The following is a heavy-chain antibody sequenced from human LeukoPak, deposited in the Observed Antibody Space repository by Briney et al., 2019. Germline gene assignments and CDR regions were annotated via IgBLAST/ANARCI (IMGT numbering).Heavy chain of an antibody. Sequence: GASVKVSCKASGYAFIGYYIHWLRQAPGQGLEWMGWINPNSGATNYAQNFQGRVTVTRDTSISTAYMELDRLISDNTALYYCARETGSTSKYFDYWGQGALLTVSS. CDR3: ARETGSTSKYFDY. CDR2: INPNSGAT. J-gene: IGHJ4*02. CDR1: GYAFIGYY. V-gene: IGHV1-2*02. D-gene: IGHD1-1*01.